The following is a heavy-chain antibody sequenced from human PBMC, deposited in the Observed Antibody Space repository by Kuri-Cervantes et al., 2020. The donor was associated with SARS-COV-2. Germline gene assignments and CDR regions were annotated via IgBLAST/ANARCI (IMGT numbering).Heavy chain of an antibody. Sequence: SETLSLTCAVYGGSFSGYYWSWIRQPSGKGLEWIGEVNHSGSTNYNPSLKSRVTISVDTSKNQFSLKLSSVTAADTAVYYCARDPRYLARGGGFDYWGQGTLVTVSS. V-gene: IGHV4-34*01. CDR1: GGSFSGYY. D-gene: IGHD1-14*01. J-gene: IGHJ4*02. CDR2: VNHSGST. CDR3: ARDPRYLARGGGFDY.